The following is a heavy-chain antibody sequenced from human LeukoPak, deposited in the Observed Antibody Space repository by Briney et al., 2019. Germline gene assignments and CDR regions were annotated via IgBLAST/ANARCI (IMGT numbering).Heavy chain of an antibody. Sequence: ASVKVSCKASGYTFTSYGISWVRQAPGQGLEWMGWISAYNGNTNYAQKLQGRVTMTTDTSTSTVYMELSSLRSEDTAVYYCAKDDAWGRYKDWGQGTLVTVSS. D-gene: IGHD3-16*01. V-gene: IGHV1-18*01. J-gene: IGHJ1*01. CDR1: GYTFTSYG. CDR3: AKDDAWGRYKD. CDR2: ISAYNGNT.